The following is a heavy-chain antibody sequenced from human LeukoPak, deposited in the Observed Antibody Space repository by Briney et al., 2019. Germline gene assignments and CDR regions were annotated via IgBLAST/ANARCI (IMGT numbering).Heavy chain of an antibody. CDR1: GGSISSSPYY. CDR3: ARPLTGYSYFDY. D-gene: IGHD3-9*01. Sequence: PSETLSLTCTVSGGSISSSPYYWRWIRQPPGKGLEWIGSVYYSGSTSYNPPLKSRVTISVDTSKNQFSLKLNSVTAADTAVYYCARPLTGYSYFDYWGQGTLVTVSS. V-gene: IGHV4-39*01. CDR2: VYYSGST. J-gene: IGHJ4*02.